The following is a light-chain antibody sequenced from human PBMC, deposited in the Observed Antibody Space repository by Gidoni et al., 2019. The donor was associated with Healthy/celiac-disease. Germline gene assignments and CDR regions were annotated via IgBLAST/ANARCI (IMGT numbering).Light chain of an antibody. CDR3: QQCGSSPRT. Sequence: DIVLPPSLGTLSLSPGERATLSCRASPSVSSSYLAWYQQKPGQAPRLLIYGASSRATGIPDRFSGSGSGTDFTLTISRLEPEDFAVYYCQQCGSSPRTFGQGTKVEIK. CDR1: PSVSSSY. J-gene: IGKJ1*01. V-gene: IGKV3-20*01. CDR2: GAS.